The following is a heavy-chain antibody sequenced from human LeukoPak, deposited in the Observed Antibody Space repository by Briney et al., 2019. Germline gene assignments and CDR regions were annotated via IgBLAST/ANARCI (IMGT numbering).Heavy chain of an antibody. J-gene: IGHJ6*02. Sequence: ASETLSLTCTVSGGSISSYYWSWIRQPAGKGLEWIGRIYTSGSTNYNPSLKSRVTMSVDTSKNQFSLKLSSVTAADTAVYYCASLMYSSSWYRPYGMDVWGQGTTVTVSS. V-gene: IGHV4-4*07. CDR1: GGSISSYY. D-gene: IGHD6-13*01. CDR3: ASLMYSSSWYRPYGMDV. CDR2: IYTSGST.